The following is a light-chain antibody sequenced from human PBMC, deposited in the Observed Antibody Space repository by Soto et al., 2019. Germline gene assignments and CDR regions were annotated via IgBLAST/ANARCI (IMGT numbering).Light chain of an antibody. CDR1: QSVSNW. Sequence: DIQMTQSPSTLSASVGDRVTITCRASQSVSNWLAWYQQKPGKAPNLLIYRASNLESGVPSRFSGSGSGTEFTLTISRLQPDDLATYYCQQYNSYSVTFGQGTKVEIK. CDR3: QQYNSYSVT. J-gene: IGKJ1*01. V-gene: IGKV1-5*03. CDR2: RAS.